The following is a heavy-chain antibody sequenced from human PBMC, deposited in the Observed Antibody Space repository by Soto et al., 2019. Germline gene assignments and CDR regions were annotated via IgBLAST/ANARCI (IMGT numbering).Heavy chain of an antibody. CDR3: AKRWELIWDDY. J-gene: IGHJ4*02. CDR1: GYTFTSYG. Sequence: ASVKVSCKASGYTFTSYGISWVRQAPGQGLEWMGWISTYNGKTNYAQKLQGRVTMTTDTSTSTAYMELRSLRSDDTAVYYCAKRWELIWDDYGGQETLFTVS. V-gene: IGHV1-18*01. CDR2: ISTYNGKT. D-gene: IGHD1-26*01.